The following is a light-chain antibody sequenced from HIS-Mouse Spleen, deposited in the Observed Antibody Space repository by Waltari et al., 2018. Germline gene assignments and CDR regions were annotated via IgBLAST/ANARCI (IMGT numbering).Light chain of an antibody. CDR2: GKN. CDR1: SLRSYY. V-gene: IGLV3-19*01. Sequence: SSELTQDPAVSVALGQTVRITCQGDSLRSYYASWYQQKPGQAPVLVIYGKNNRPSGIPDRFSGSSSGNTASLTITGAQAEDEADYCCSSRDSSGNHVVFGGGTKLTVL. CDR3: SSRDSSGNHVV. J-gene: IGLJ2*01.